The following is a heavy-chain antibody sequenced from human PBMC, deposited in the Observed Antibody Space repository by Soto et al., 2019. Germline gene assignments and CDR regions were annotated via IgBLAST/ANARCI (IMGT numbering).Heavy chain of an antibody. J-gene: IGHJ4*02. CDR1: GYSFTSYW. CDR2: IYPGDSDT. Sequence: GESLKISCKGSGYSFTSYWIGWVRQMPGKGLEWMGIIYPGDSDTRYSPSFQGQVTISADKSISTAYLQWSSLKASDTAMYYCARPGPDSSGYYCYFDYWGQGTLVTVSS. D-gene: IGHD3-22*01. V-gene: IGHV5-51*01. CDR3: ARPGPDSSGYYCYFDY.